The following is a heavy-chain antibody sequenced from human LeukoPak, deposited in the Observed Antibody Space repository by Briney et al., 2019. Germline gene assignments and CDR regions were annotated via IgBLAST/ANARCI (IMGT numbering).Heavy chain of an antibody. Sequence: GGSLRLSCAASGFTVSSNYMSWVRQAPGKGLEWVSVIYSGGSTYYADSVKGRFTISRDNSKNTLYLQMNSLRAEDTAVYYCARDAPLNYCGGDCYPDYWGQGTLVTVSS. CDR3: ARDAPLNYCGGDCYPDY. CDR1: GFTVSSNY. J-gene: IGHJ4*02. V-gene: IGHV3-66*01. CDR2: IYSGGST. D-gene: IGHD2-21*02.